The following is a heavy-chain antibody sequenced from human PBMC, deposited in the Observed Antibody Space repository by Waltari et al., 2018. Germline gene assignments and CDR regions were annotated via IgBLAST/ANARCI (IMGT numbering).Heavy chain of an antibody. Sequence: QVQLQESGPGLVKPSQTLSLTCTVSGGSISSPNFFWGWIRRPAGKGLQWIGRISSGGDTNYNPSLKGRVTISLDTSKNQFSLTLTSVTAADTAVYFCARGGYWGQGTQVTVSS. CDR1: GGSISSPNFF. CDR2: ISSGGDT. J-gene: IGHJ4*02. CDR3: ARGGY. V-gene: IGHV4-61*02.